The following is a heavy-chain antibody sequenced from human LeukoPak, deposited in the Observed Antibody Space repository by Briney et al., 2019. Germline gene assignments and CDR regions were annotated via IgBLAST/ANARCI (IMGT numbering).Heavy chain of an antibody. J-gene: IGHJ4*02. D-gene: IGHD2-8*01. CDR2: ISGSGAGT. V-gene: IGHV3-23*01. CDR1: GFTFSGYA. Sequence: GGSLRLSCAASGFTFSGYAMNWVRQAPGKGLGWVSGISGSGAGTYYADSVKGRFTISRDNSKNTLYLQMNSLRADDTAVYYCAKMVREFYTISYYFDYWGQGTLVTVSS. CDR3: AKMVREFYTISYYFDY.